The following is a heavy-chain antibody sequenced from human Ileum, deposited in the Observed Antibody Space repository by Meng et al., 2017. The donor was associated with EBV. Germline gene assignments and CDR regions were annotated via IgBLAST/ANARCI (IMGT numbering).Heavy chain of an antibody. J-gene: IGHJ5*02. V-gene: IGHV6-1*01. Sequence: QLQESGPGLVPPSQSLSLSCVISGASVSSDKTAWNWIRQSPSRGLEWLGRTYRRSRWYYDYALSVKSRINISPDTSKNQVSLQLNSVTDEDTGIYYCATSRIAKFDRWGQGTLVTVSS. CDR2: TYRRSRWYY. CDR1: GASVSSDKTA. CDR3: ATSRIAKFDR.